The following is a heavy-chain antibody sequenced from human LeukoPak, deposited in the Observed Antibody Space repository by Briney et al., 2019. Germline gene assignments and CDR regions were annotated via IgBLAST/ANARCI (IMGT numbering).Heavy chain of an antibody. D-gene: IGHD3-3*01. CDR2: ISSSSSTI. J-gene: IGHJ3*02. V-gene: IGHV3-48*01. CDR3: ARDFGSGYYLDAFDI. CDR1: GFTFSSYS. Sequence: GSLRLSCAASGFTFSSYSINWVRQAPGKGLEWVSYISSSSSTIYYADSVKGRFTISRVNAKNSLYLQMDNLRAEDTAVYHCARDFGSGYYLDAFDIWGQGTTVTVSS.